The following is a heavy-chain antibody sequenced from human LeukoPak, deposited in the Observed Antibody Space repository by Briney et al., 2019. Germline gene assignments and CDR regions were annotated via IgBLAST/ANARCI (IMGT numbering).Heavy chain of an antibody. Sequence: SQTLSLTCTVSGGSISSGGYYWSWIRQPPGKGLEWIGYIYHSGSTYYNPSLKSRVTISVDRSKNQFSLKLSSVTAGDTAVYYCARDRGTYGIWGQGTMVTVSS. CDR2: IYHSGST. V-gene: IGHV4-30-2*01. CDR1: GGSISSGGYY. D-gene: IGHD3-10*01. CDR3: ARDRGTYGI. J-gene: IGHJ3*02.